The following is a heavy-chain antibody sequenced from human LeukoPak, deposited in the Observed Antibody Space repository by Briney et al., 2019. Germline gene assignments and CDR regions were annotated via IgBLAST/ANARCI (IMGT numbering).Heavy chain of an antibody. Sequence: GGSLRLSCAASGFTLADYAMRWVRQATGEGVEWGGFVSSKAFVETTQYRPSVKGRFTISRDHSKTIAYLQMTSLKTEDIAVYYCCRIAVRGEGFDYWGRGTLVTVSS. CDR2: VSSKAFVETT. D-gene: IGHD6-6*01. CDR1: GFTLADYA. J-gene: IGHJ4*02. CDR3: CRIAVRGEGFDY. V-gene: IGHV3-49*04.